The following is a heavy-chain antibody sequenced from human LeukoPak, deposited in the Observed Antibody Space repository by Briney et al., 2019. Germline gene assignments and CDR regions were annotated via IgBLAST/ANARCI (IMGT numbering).Heavy chain of an antibody. CDR3: AKGQELDDGVFDS. CDR1: GFTFSSLA. V-gene: IGHV3-23*01. D-gene: IGHD1-1*01. CDR2: IRSNGDTT. J-gene: IGHJ4*02. Sequence: GGSLRLSCTASGFTFSSLAMTWVRQAPGQGLEWVSTIRSNGDTTYNADSVKGRFTISRDNSKNTLYLELNSLRVEDTATFYCAKGQELDDGVFDSWGQGTMVTVSS.